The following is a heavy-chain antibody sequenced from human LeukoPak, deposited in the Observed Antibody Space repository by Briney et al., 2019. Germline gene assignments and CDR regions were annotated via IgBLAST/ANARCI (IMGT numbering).Heavy chain of an antibody. V-gene: IGHV4-59*01. Sequence: PSETLSLTCTVSGGSISSYYWSWIRQPPGKGLEWIGYIYYSGSTNYNPSLKSRVTISVDTSKNQFSLKLSSVTAADTAVYYCARATAAGISSYFDYWGHGTLVTVSS. J-gene: IGHJ4*01. D-gene: IGHD6-13*01. CDR1: GGSISSYY. CDR3: ARATAAGISSYFDY. CDR2: IYYSGST.